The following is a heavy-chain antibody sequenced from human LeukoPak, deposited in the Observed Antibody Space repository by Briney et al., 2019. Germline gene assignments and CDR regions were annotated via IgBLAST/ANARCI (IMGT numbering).Heavy chain of an antibody. CDR1: GFTFSSYE. CDR3: ARDQGRFKDCGGDCYAAFDI. D-gene: IGHD2-21*02. CDR2: ISSSGSTI. Sequence: GSLRLSCAASGFTFSSYEMNWVRQAPGKRLEWVSYISSSGSTIYYADSVKGRFTISRDNAKNSLYLQMNSLRAEDTAVYYCARDQGRFKDCGGDCYAAFDIWGQGTMVTVSS. V-gene: IGHV3-48*03. J-gene: IGHJ3*02.